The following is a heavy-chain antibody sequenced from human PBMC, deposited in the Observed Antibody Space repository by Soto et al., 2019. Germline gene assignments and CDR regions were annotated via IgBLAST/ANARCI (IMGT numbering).Heavy chain of an antibody. CDR1: GGFVSSASYY. CDR2: MSHSGGT. J-gene: IGHJ3*02. D-gene: IGHD2-21*02. CDR3: TRVERGTATSVVDAFDI. Sequence: QVQLQQWGAGLLKPSETLSLTCGVYGGFVSSASYYWSWIRQTAGKGLEWIGEMSHSGGTHFNPSLKSRVTISVDTSKNQFSLKMSSVTAADTALYYCTRVERGTATSVVDAFDIWGPRTMVTVSS. V-gene: IGHV4-34*01.